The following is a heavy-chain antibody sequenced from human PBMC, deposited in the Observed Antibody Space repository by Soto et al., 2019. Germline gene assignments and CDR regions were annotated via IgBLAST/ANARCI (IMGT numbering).Heavy chain of an antibody. CDR3: ARDPSTTGYYGLDV. Sequence: LRLSCAASGFTVKNYQMNWVRQAPGKGLEWVSVIYSGGVTYYPDSVKGRFTTIRDTSKNTVYLQMNSLRADDTAMYYCARDPSTTGYYGLDVWGQGATVTVSS. CDR2: IYSGGVT. V-gene: IGHV3-53*01. J-gene: IGHJ6*02. CDR1: GFTVKNYQ.